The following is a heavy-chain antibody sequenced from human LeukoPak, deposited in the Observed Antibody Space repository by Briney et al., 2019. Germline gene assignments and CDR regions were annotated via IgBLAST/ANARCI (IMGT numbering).Heavy chain of an antibody. CDR3: ARAILCRGGGCYFNY. CDR1: GGSISSYY. D-gene: IGHD2-15*01. V-gene: IGHV4-4*07. Sequence: SETLSLTCSVSGGSISSYYWSWIRQPAGKGLEWIGRISTSGSTNYNPSLKSRVTMSVDTSKNQFSLRLSSVTAADTAVYYCARAILCRGGGCYFNYWGQGTLVTVSS. J-gene: IGHJ4*02. CDR2: ISTSGST.